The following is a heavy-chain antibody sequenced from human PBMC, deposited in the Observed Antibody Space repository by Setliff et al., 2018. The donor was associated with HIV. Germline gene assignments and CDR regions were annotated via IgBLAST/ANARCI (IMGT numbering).Heavy chain of an antibody. J-gene: IGHJ5*02. V-gene: IGHV3-7*01. CDR2: IKQDGSEK. Sequence: PGGSLRLSCAASGFTFSLHWMSWVRQAPGKGLEWVSDIKQDGSEKSYVGSVKGRFTISRDNAKNSLYLQMNSLRAEDTAVYYCARDRSITMVRGPPETNWFDPWGQGTLVTVSS. D-gene: IGHD3-10*01. CDR3: ARDRSITMVRGPPETNWFDP. CDR1: GFTFSLHW.